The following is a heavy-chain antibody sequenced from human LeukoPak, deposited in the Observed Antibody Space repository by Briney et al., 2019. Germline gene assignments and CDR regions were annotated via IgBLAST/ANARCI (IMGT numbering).Heavy chain of an antibody. CDR3: ARSNGLRYFDR. CDR2: ISSSSGTI. D-gene: IGHD4-11*01. CDR1: GFTFSSYT. V-gene: IGHV3-48*04. J-gene: IGHJ4*02. Sequence: GGSLRLSCAASGFTFSSYTMNWVRQAPGKGLEWVSYISSSSGTIHYADSMRGRFTISRDNAEMSLFLQMNSLRVDDTAVYYCARSNGLRYFDRWGQGTLVTVSS.